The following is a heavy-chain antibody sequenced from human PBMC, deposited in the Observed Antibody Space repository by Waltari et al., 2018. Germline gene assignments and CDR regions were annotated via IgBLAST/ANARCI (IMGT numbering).Heavy chain of an antibody. Sequence: EVQLVESGGGLVQPGRSLRLSCAASGFTFDDYAMHWVRQAPGKGLAWVSGIRWNSGSIGDADSVKGRFTISRDNSKNSLYLQMNSLRAEDTALYYCAKDLCSSTSCPIDYWGQGTLVTVSS. J-gene: IGHJ4*02. CDR2: IRWNSGSI. V-gene: IGHV3-9*01. D-gene: IGHD2-2*01. CDR1: GFTFDDYA. CDR3: AKDLCSSTSCPIDY.